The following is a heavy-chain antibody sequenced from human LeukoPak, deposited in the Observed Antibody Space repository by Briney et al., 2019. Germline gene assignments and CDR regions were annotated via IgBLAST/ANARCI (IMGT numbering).Heavy chain of an antibody. CDR1: GGSFSGYN. CDR3: ARFYGSGSYYHFDY. CDR2: INHSGST. J-gene: IGHJ4*02. V-gene: IGHV4-34*01. Sequence: PSETLSLTCAVYGGSFSGYNWSWIRQPRGKGLEWIEEINHSGSTNYNPSLKSRVTISVDTSKNQFSLKLSSVTAADTAVYYCARFYGSGSYYHFDYWGQGTLVTVSS. D-gene: IGHD3-10*01.